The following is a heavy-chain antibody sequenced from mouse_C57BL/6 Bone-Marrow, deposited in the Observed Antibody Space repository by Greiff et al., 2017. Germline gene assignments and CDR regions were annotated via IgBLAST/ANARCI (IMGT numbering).Heavy chain of an antibody. CDR2: IWGVGST. J-gene: IGHJ3*01. Sequence: VMLVESGPGLAAPSQSLSITCTVSGFSLTSHGVDWVRQSPGKGLEWLGVIWGVGSTNYNSALKSRLSISKDNSKSQVFLKMNNLQTDDTTMYYCASSPRSSSGLFAYWGQGTLVTVSA. D-gene: IGHD3-2*02. CDR1: GFSLTSHG. CDR3: ASSPRSSSGLFAY. V-gene: IGHV2-6*01.